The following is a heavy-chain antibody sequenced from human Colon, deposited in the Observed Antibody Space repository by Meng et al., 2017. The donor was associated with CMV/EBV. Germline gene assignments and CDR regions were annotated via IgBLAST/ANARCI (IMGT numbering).Heavy chain of an antibody. Sequence: QGVESGGDLVQPGGSLRLSCAASGFTVSSTHMSWVRQAPGKGLEWVSVIYSGGSTFYADSVKGRFTISRDNSKNTLDLQMNSLSAEDTAVYYCARGYSGTSSWGQGTLVTVSS. V-gene: IGHV3-66*01. CDR1: GFTVSSTH. CDR3: ARGYSGTSS. CDR2: IYSGGST. D-gene: IGHD1-26*01. J-gene: IGHJ4*02.